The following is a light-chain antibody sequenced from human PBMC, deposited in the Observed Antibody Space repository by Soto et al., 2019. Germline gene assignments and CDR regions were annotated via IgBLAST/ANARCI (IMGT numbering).Light chain of an antibody. CDR3: QKRNTWPLT. CDR2: EAS. J-gene: IGKJ4*02. CDR1: RGISSY. V-gene: IGKV3-11*01. Sequence: ETLLTQSPDTQTLSPGERDTVYCFASRGISSYLGWYQQKPGQPPRLLIYEASNRATGIPAMFTGSGSGTDFTLTISRLEPEDFAVYYCQKRNTWPLTFGGGTKVDVK.